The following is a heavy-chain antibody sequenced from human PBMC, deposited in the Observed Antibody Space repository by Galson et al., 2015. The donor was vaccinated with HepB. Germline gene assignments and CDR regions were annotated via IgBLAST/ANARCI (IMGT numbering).Heavy chain of an antibody. CDR3: ARVRITMIPSGDY. Sequence: SLRLSCAASGFTFSDYYMSWIRQAPGKGLEWVSYISSSSSYTNYADSVKGRFTISRDNAKNSLYLQMNSLRAEDTAVYYCARVRITMIPSGDYWGQGTLVTVSS. V-gene: IGHV3-11*06. CDR2: ISSSSSYT. J-gene: IGHJ4*02. D-gene: IGHD3-22*01. CDR1: GFTFSDYY.